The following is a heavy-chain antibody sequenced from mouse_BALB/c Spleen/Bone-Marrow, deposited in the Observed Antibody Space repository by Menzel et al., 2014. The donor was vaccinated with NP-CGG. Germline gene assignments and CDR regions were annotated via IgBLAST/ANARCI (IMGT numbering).Heavy chain of an antibody. CDR2: IDPANGNT. CDR1: GFNVKDTY. D-gene: IGHD2-2*01. CDR3: ASYVYGYYFDD. V-gene: IGHV14-3*02. J-gene: IGHJ2*01. Sequence: EVQLQQSGAELVKPGASVKLSCTASGFNVKDTYIHWVKQRPEQGLEWIGRIDPANGNTKYDPKFQGKATITADTSSNTAYLQLSSLTSEDTAVYYCASYVYGYYFDDWGQGTTLTVSS.